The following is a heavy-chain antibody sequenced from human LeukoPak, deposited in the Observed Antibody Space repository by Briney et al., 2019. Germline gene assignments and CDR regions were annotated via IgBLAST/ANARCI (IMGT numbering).Heavy chain of an antibody. CDR1: GGSFSGYY. D-gene: IGHD3-3*01. Sequence: SETLSLTCAVYGGSFSGYYWSWIRQPPGKGLEWIGSIHHSGATYYNPSLNSRVTMSVDTSKNQFSLKLSSVTAADTAVYYCATGDVSGYYPFDYWGQGTLVTVSA. J-gene: IGHJ4*02. CDR2: IHHSGAT. V-gene: IGHV4-34*01. CDR3: ATGDVSGYYPFDY.